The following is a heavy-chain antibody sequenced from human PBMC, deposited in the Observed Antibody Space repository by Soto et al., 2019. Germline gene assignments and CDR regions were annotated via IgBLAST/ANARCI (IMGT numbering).Heavy chain of an antibody. Sequence: QVQLQESGPGLVKPSQTLSLTCTVSGGSISSGGDYWSWIRQHPGKGLEWIGYIYYSGSTYYNPSRKSRVTISVDTSKHQFSLKLSSVPAADTAVYYCAREGGIVGATAADYWGQGTLVTVSS. CDR3: AREGGIVGATAADY. CDR1: GGSISSGGDY. V-gene: IGHV4-31*03. J-gene: IGHJ4*02. D-gene: IGHD1-26*01. CDR2: IYYSGST.